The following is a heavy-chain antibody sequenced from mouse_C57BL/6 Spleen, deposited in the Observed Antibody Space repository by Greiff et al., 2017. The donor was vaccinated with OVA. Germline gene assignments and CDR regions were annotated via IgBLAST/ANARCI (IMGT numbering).Heavy chain of an antibody. J-gene: IGHJ1*03. D-gene: IGHD2-4*01. CDR3: ARKGYYEHEESFDV. Sequence: QVQLQQPGAELVKPGASVKLSCKASGYTFTSYWMHWVKQRPGQGLEWIGMIHPNSGSTNYNEKFKSKATLTVDKSSSTAYMQLSSLTSEDSAVYYGARKGYYEHEESFDVWGTGTTVTVSS. V-gene: IGHV1-64*01. CDR2: IHPNSGST. CDR1: GYTFTSYW.